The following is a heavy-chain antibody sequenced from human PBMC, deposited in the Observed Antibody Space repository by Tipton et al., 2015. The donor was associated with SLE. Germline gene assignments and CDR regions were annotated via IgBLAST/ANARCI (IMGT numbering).Heavy chain of an antibody. D-gene: IGHD6-13*01. Sequence: TLSLTCTVSGGSISSGDYYWSWIRQPPGKGLEWIGYIYYSGNTFYNPSLKSRVTISVDTSKNQFSLKLSSVTAADTAVYYCARVDLGIAAAGFYWYFDLWGRGTLVTVSS. CDR3: ARVDLGIAAAGFYWYFDL. CDR1: GGSISSGDYY. V-gene: IGHV4-30-4*01. J-gene: IGHJ2*01. CDR2: IYYSGNT.